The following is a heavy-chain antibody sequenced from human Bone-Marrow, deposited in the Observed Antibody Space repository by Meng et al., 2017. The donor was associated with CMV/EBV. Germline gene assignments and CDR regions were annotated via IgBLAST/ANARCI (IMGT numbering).Heavy chain of an antibody. J-gene: IGHJ4*02. CDR3: ATQWTVVTIWLLKSLDF. V-gene: IGHV1-69*10. Sequence: SVKVSCKASGGNFSRKVISWVRQAPGQGLEWMGGIHSSLGISKLSKNFQGRVSITADELANTAYMELSSLTSEDTAVYYCATQWTVVTIWLLKSLDFWGPGPRVTGSS. CDR1: GGNFSRKV. D-gene: IGHD2-21*02. CDR2: IHSSLGIS.